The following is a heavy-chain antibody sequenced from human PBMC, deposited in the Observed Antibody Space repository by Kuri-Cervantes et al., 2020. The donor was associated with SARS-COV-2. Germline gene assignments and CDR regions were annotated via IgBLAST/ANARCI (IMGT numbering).Heavy chain of an antibody. D-gene: IGHD1-26*01. Sequence: LSLTCAASGFTFSSYGMNWVRQAPGKGLEWVSSISSSSSYIYYADSVKGRFTISRDNAKNSLYLQMNSLRAEDTAVYYCASDRVGASDYWGQGTLVTVSS. V-gene: IGHV3-21*01. CDR2: ISSSSSYI. CDR3: ASDRVGASDY. J-gene: IGHJ4*02. CDR1: GFTFSSYG.